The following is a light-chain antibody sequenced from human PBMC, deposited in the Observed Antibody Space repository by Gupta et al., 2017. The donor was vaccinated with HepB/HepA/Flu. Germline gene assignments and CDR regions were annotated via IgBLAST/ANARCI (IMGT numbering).Light chain of an antibody. CDR1: QGIRSY. CDR2: VAS. V-gene: IGKV1-9*01. CDR3: QQSITFPFT. Sequence: DIKLTQSPSFLSASVGAGVTITCRASQGIRSYLAWYQQKPGNAPKLLIYVASTWHSGVPARVSGSGSGTEFTLTISSLEPEDFAGYYCQQSITFPFTFGQGTQLEIK. J-gene: IGKJ5*01.